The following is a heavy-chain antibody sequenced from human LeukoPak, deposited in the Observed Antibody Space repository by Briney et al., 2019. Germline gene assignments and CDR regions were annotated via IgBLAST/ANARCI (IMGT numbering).Heavy chain of an antibody. CDR1: GYTFTSYD. J-gene: IGHJ6*03. CDR3: AMGGDFWSGYYPGRDYYYYYYMDV. D-gene: IGHD3-3*01. CDR2: MNPNSGNT. V-gene: IGHV1-8*03. Sequence: ASVKVSCKASGYTFTSYDINWVRQATGQGLEWMGWMNPNSGNTGYAQKFQGRVTITADKSTSTAYMELSSLRSEDTAVYYCAMGGDFWSGYYPGRDYYYYYYMDVWGKGTTVTVSS.